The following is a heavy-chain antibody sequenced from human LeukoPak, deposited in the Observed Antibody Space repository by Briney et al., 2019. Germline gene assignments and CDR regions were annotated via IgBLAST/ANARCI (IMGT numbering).Heavy chain of an antibody. Sequence: PGRSLTLSRAASGSTFSIYAMHWARHAPGKGLEWVAFISYDGSNKYYAHSVKDPFTISRDNSKNTLYLQMNSLRAEDTAVYYCASLNAFHYGAYYFDYWGQGTLVTVSS. CDR2: ISYDGSNK. J-gene: IGHJ4*02. V-gene: IGHV3-30-3*01. CDR3: ASLNAFHYGAYYFDY. CDR1: GSTFSIYA. D-gene: IGHD4-17*01.